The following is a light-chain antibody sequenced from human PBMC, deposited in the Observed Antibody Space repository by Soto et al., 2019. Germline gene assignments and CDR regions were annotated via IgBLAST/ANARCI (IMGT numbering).Light chain of an antibody. CDR1: QTISNW. J-gene: IGKJ1*01. V-gene: IGKV1-5*01. CDR3: QQYNSYWRT. CDR2: DAS. Sequence: DIQMTQSPSTLSASVGDRVAITCRASQTISNWLAWYQQKPGKAPKLLIYDASSLESGVPSRFSGSGSGTEFTLTISSLQPDDFATYYCQQYNSYWRTFGQGNKVDIK.